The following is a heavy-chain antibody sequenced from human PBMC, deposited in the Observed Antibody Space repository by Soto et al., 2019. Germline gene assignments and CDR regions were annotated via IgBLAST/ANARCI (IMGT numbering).Heavy chain of an antibody. J-gene: IGHJ6*01. Sequence: VQLVQSGGEVQKPGASVKVSCKASGYTFADSGISCVRQAPGQGLEGLGCSSAYNGDTDYAQKFQGRVDMTTDTSKSTVDMELHSLETGYIDMDYCATLRGAALAADDFWGERPDVTVYS. CDR2: SSAYNGDT. D-gene: IGHD3-10*01. CDR1: GYTFADSG. CDR3: ATLRGAALAADDF. V-gene: IGHV1-18*03.